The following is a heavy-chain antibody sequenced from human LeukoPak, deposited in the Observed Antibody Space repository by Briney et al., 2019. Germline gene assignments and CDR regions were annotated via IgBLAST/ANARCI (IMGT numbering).Heavy chain of an antibody. J-gene: IGHJ5*02. V-gene: IGHV3-48*01. D-gene: IGHD6-19*01. Sequence: PGGSLRLSCAASGFTFSTYAMHWVRQAPGEGLEWVSYISSSSGTIYYADSVKGRFTISRDNAKNSLYLQMNSLRAEDTAVYFCAVGGWHAWGQGTLVTVSS. CDR1: GFTFSTYA. CDR3: AVGGWHA. CDR2: ISSSSGTI.